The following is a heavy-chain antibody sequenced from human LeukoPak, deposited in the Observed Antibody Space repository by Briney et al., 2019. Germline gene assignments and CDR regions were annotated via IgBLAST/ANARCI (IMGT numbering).Heavy chain of an antibody. J-gene: IGHJ4*02. CDR3: ARGGTGTTDY. CDR2: ISAYNGNT. Sequence: GASVKVSCKASGGTFSSYAISWVRQAPGQGLEWMGWISAYNGNTNYAQKLQGRVTMTTDTSTNTAYMELRSLTSDDTAVYYCARGGTGTTDYWGQGTLVTVSS. V-gene: IGHV1-18*01. CDR1: GGTFSSYA. D-gene: IGHD1-7*01.